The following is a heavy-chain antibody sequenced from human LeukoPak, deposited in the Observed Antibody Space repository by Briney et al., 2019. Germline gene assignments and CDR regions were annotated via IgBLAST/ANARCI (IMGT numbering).Heavy chain of an antibody. CDR2: INHSGGT. Sequence: SETLSLTCAVYGGSFSGYYWSWIRQPPGKGLEWIGEINHSGGTNYNPSLKSRVTISVDTSKNQFSLKLSSVTAADTAVYYCARGLYYYDSSGYYGYWGQEPWSPSPQ. CDR1: GGSFSGYY. D-gene: IGHD3-22*01. V-gene: IGHV4-34*01. J-gene: IGHJ4*01. CDR3: ARGLYYYDSSGYYGY.